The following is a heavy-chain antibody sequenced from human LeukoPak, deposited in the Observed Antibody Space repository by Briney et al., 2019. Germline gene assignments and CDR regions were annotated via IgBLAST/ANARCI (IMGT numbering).Heavy chain of an antibody. CDR1: GYTFTGYY. D-gene: IGHD4-17*01. V-gene: IGHV1-2*02. CDR2: INPNSGGT. Sequence: ASVKVSCKDSGYTFTGYYMHWVRQAPGQGLEWMGWINPNSGGTNYAQKFQGRVTMTRDTSISTAYMELSRLRSDDTAVYYCARDPLYGDYNYYYGMDVWGQGTTVTVSS. J-gene: IGHJ6*02. CDR3: ARDPLYGDYNYYYGMDV.